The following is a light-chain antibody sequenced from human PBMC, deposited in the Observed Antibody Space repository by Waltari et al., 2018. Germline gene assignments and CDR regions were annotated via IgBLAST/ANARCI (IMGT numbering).Light chain of an antibody. J-gene: IGLJ1*01. Sequence: QSALTQPASVSGSPGQSLHISCRGTSSDVGAYTSVCWYQQHPGNAPKVMIYDVSNRPSGVSNRFSGSKSGNTASLTISGLQAEDEADYYCTSYTGSTTVFGTGTKVTVL. CDR1: SSDVGAYTS. V-gene: IGLV2-14*03. CDR3: TSYTGSTTV. CDR2: DVS.